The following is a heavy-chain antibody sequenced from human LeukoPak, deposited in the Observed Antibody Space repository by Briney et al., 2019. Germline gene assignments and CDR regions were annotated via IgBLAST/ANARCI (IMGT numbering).Heavy chain of an antibody. CDR2: TYYRSKWYN. J-gene: IGHJ3*02. V-gene: IGHV6-1*01. CDR3: ARDRRDYGDPDAFDI. D-gene: IGHD4-17*01. Sequence: SQTLSLTCALSGDSVSSNSAAWNWLRQSPSRGLEWLGRTYYRSKWYNDYAVSVKSRITINPDTSKNQFSLQLNSVSPEDTAVYYCARDRRDYGDPDAFDIWGQGTMVTVSS. CDR1: GDSVSSNSAA.